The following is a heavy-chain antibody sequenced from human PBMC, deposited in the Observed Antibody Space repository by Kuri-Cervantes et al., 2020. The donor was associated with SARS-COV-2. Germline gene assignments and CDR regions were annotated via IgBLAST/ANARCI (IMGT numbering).Heavy chain of an antibody. CDR3: ARDRGEQWLVSHYYYYGMDV. V-gene: IGHV1-69*06. Sequence: SVKVSCKASGGTFSSYAISWVRQAPGQGPEWMGGIIPIFGTANYAQKFQGRVTITADKSTSTAYMELSSLRSEDTAVYYCARDRGEQWLVSHYYYYGMDVWGQGTTVTVSS. CDR2: IIPIFGTA. D-gene: IGHD6-19*01. J-gene: IGHJ6*02. CDR1: GGTFSSYA.